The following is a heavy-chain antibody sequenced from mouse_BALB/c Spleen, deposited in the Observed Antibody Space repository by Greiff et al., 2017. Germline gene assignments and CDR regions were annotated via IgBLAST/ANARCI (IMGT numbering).Heavy chain of an antibody. CDR1: GFTFSDFY. J-gene: IGHJ2*01. CDR3: ARGDGYYFDY. V-gene: IGHV7-1*02. CDR2: SRNKANDYTT. D-gene: IGHD2-3*01. Sequence: EVKVVESGGGLVQPGGSLRLSCATSGFTFSDFYMEWVRQPPGKRLEWIAASRNKANDYTTEYSASVKGRFIVSRDTSQSILYLQMNALRAEDTAIYYCARGDGYYFDYWGQGTTLTVSS.